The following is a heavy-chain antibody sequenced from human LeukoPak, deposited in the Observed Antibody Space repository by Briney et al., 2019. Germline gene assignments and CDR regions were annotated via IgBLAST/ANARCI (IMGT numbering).Heavy chain of an antibody. J-gene: IGHJ6*04. Sequence: PSETLSLTCTVSGGSISSYYWSWIRQPPGKGLEWIGYIYYSGSTNYNPSLKSRVTISVDTSKNQFSLKLSSVTAADTAVYYCARDHNSSWFMYGMDVWGKGTTVTVSS. CDR1: GGSISSYY. D-gene: IGHD6-13*01. CDR3: ARDHNSSWFMYGMDV. CDR2: IYYSGST. V-gene: IGHV4-59*01.